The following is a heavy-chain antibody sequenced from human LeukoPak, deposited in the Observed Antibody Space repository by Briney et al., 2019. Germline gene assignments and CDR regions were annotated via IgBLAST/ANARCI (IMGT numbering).Heavy chain of an antibody. Sequence: GASVKVSCKASGGTFSSYAISWVRQAPGQGLEWMGGIIPIFGTANYAQKFQGRVTITTDESTSTAYMELSSLRSEDTAVYYCASFPSSYDFWSGYQTFDAFDIWGQGTMVTASS. CDR2: IIPIFGTA. V-gene: IGHV1-69*05. J-gene: IGHJ3*02. CDR1: GGTFSSYA. D-gene: IGHD3-3*01. CDR3: ASFPSSYDFWSGYQTFDAFDI.